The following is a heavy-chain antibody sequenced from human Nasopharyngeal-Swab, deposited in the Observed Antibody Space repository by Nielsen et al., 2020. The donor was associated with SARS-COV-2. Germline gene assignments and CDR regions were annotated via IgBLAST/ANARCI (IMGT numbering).Heavy chain of an antibody. CDR1: GFTFSSYA. D-gene: IGHD6-19*01. CDR3: AKDRQYSSGWDINYGMDV. Sequence: GGSLRLSCAASGFTFSSYAMSWVRQAPGKGLEWVSAISGSGGSTYYADSVKGRFTISRDNSKNTLYLQMNSLRAEDTAVYYCAKDRQYSSGWDINYGMDVWGQGTTVTVSS. V-gene: IGHV3-23*01. CDR2: ISGSGGST. J-gene: IGHJ6*02.